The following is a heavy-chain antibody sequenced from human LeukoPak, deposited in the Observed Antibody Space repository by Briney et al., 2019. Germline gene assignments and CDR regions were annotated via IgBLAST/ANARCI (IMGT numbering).Heavy chain of an antibody. Sequence: GASVKVSCKASGYTFTGYYVHWVRQAPGQGLEWMGWINPNSGGTNYAQKFQGRVTMTRDTSISTAYMELSRLRSDDTAVYYCARDVNYYDSSGYYPLPLDWGQGTLVTVSS. CDR3: ARDVNYYDSSGYYPLPLD. J-gene: IGHJ4*02. V-gene: IGHV1-2*02. CDR2: INPNSGGT. D-gene: IGHD3-22*01. CDR1: GYTFTGYY.